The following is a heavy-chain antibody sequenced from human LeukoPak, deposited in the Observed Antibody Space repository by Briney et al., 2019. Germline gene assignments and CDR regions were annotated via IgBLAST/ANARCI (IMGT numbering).Heavy chain of an antibody. CDR3: ARDDSSRDDSSGYHV. V-gene: IGHV4-59*12. Sequence: SETLSLTCTVSGGSISSYYWSWIRQPPGKGLEWIGYIYYSGSTNYNPPLKSQVHISVDDSKNQFSLKLRPVTDADTAVYFCARDDSSRDDSSGYHVWGRGTLVTVSS. CDR2: IYYSGST. CDR1: GGSISSYY. D-gene: IGHD3-22*01. J-gene: IGHJ4*02.